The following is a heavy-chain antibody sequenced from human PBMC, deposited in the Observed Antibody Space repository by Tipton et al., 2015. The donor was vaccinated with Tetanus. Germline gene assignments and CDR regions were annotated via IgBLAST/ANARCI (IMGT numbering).Heavy chain of an antibody. CDR1: GGSSSSFY. J-gene: IGHJ5*02. CDR2: INQRGAT. Sequence: TLSLTCAVSGGSSSSFYWNWIRQTPGGGLQWIGEINQRGATYNPSLKSRATISVDSSKNQLSLKLNSVTAADSAVYYCARGRQRLVPAGFDLWGQGTLVTVSS. CDR3: ARGRQRLVPAGFDL. D-gene: IGHD6-13*01. V-gene: IGHV4-34*01.